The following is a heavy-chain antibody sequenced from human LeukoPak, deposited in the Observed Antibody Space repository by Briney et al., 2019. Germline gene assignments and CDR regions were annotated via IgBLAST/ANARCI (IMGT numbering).Heavy chain of an antibody. CDR2: IYSGDSGP. V-gene: IGHV5-51*01. CDR1: GYSFTSYC. J-gene: IGHJ3*01. CDR3: GMSGDRVPLQDDVFDV. D-gene: IGHD1-26*01. Sequence: GESLQISCKVSGYSFTSYCIGWVRQMPGKGLEWMGTIYSGDSGPTYSPSFQGQVTISVDKSISTAYLQWSSLQASDTAMYYCGMSGDRVPLQDDVFDVWGQGTMVTVST.